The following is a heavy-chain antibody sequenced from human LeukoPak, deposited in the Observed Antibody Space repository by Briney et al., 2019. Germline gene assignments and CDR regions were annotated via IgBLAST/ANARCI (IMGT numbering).Heavy chain of an antibody. D-gene: IGHD6-19*01. V-gene: IGHV4-59*01. CDR1: GVSINSFY. CDR3: ARTIHYSSGWSPTYYSDY. Sequence: SETLSLTCTVSGVSINSFYWSWIRQPPGKGLEWIGDFYNRGSTNYKPSLNSRVTISVDTSKSQLSLKQTSVTAADTAVYYCARTIHYSSGWSPTYYSDYWGQGTLVTVSS. J-gene: IGHJ4*02. CDR2: FYNRGST.